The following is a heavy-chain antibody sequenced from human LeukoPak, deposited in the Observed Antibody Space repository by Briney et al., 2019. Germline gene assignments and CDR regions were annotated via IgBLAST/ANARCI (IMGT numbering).Heavy chain of an antibody. CDR1: GGSFSGYY. V-gene: IGHV4-34*01. Sequence: SETLSLTCAVYGGSFSGYYWSWLRQPPGKGLEWIGEINHSGSTNYNPSLKSRVTISVDTSKNQFSLKLSSVTAADTAVYYCARVWPGSYYFDDWGQGTMVTVAS. J-gene: IGHJ4*02. CDR2: INHSGST. D-gene: IGHD2-15*01. CDR3: ARVWPGSYYFDD.